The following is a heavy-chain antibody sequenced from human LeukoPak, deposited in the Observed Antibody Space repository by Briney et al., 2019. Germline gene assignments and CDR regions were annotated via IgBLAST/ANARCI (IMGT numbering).Heavy chain of an antibody. J-gene: IGHJ4*02. CDR1: GYTFTSYG. D-gene: IGHD3-22*01. CDR3: ARTPALIVAVVDY. Sequence: GASVKVSCKASGYTFTSYGITWGRQAPGQGLEWMGWISGNNSNTNYAQKFQTRVTMTTDTSASTAYMELRSLRSDDTAVYYCARTPALIVAVVDYWGQGTLVTVSS. V-gene: IGHV1-18*01. CDR2: ISGNNSNT.